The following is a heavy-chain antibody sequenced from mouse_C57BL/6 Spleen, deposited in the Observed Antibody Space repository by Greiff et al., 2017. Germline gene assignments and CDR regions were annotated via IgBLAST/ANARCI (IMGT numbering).Heavy chain of an antibody. V-gene: IGHV3-6*01. J-gene: IGHJ2*01. CDR3: ARGREGFDY. Sequence: ESGPGLVKPSQSLSLTCSVTGYSITSGYYWNWIRQFPGNKLEWMGYISYDGSNNYNPSLKNRISIPRDTSKNQFFLKLNSVTTEDTATYYCARGREGFDYWGQGTTLTVSS. CDR1: GYSITSGYY. CDR2: ISYDGSN.